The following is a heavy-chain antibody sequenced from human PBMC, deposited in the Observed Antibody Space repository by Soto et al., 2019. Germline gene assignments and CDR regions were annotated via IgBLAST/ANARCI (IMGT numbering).Heavy chain of an antibody. CDR1: GYTFTSYA. V-gene: IGHV1-3*01. D-gene: IGHD5-12*01. Sequence: ASVKVSCKASGYTFTSYAMHWVRQAPGQRLEWMGWINAGNGNTKYSQKFQGRVTITRDTSASTAYMELSSLRSEDTAVYYCARVVRGYDQNYYGMDAWGQGTTVTVSS. J-gene: IGHJ6*02. CDR2: INAGNGNT. CDR3: ARVVRGYDQNYYGMDA.